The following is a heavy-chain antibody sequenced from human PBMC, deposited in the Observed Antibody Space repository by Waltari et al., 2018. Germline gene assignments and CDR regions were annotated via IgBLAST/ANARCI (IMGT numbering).Heavy chain of an antibody. J-gene: IGHJ4*02. CDR1: GYSNSNNYY. V-gene: IGHV4-38-2*01. CDR2: IHHTGTT. Sequence: QMHLQASGPGLVKPSETLSLTGALSGYSNSNNYYWAWIRQSPEKGLEWMGAIHHTGTTYYNPSLNSRITMSVDTPNNQFSLKLNSVTAADTAVYYCARGGYHPANFDFWGQGILVTVSS. D-gene: IGHD2-15*01. CDR3: ARGGYHPANFDF.